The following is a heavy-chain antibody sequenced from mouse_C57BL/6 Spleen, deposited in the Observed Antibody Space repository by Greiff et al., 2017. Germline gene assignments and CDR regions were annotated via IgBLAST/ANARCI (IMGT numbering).Heavy chain of an antibody. D-gene: IGHD1-1*01. J-gene: IGHJ4*01. CDR3: ARKDYGSSLYYYAMDY. CDR2: IDPSDSYT. CDR1: GYTFTSYW. V-gene: IGHV1-69*01. Sequence: QVQLQQPGAELVMPGASVKLSCKASGYTFTSYWMHWVKQRPGQGLEWIGEIDPSDSYTNYNQKFKGKSTLTVDKSSSTAYMQLSSLTSEDSAVYYCARKDYGSSLYYYAMDYWGQGTSVTVSS.